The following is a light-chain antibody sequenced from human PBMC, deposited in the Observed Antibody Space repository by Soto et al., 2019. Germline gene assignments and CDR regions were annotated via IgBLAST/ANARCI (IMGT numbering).Light chain of an antibody. CDR3: QQYKNWPPLT. J-gene: IGKJ4*01. V-gene: IGKV3-15*01. CDR1: QSVTYN. CDR2: GAF. Sequence: EIVMTQSPATLSVSPGETATLSCRASQSVTYNLAWYQQKPGQGPRLLIYGAFTRATGIPARFSGSGSGTEFTPTISSLPSEDFSVDYCQQYKNWPPLTFGGGTKVESK.